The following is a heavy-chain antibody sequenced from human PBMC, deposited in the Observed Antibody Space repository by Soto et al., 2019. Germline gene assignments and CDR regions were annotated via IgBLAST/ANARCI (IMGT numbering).Heavy chain of an antibody. V-gene: IGHV1-69*12. CDR1: GGTFSSYA. CDR3: ASVHDSPVGDYYYGMDV. CDR2: IIPIFGTA. J-gene: IGHJ6*02. Sequence: QVQLVQSGAEVKKPGSSVKVSCKASGGTFSSYAISWVRQAPGQGLEWMGGIIPIFGTANYAQKFQGRVTITADESSSTAYMALSSLRSEDTAVYYCASVHDSPVGDYYYGMDVWGQGTTVTVSS. D-gene: IGHD1-26*01.